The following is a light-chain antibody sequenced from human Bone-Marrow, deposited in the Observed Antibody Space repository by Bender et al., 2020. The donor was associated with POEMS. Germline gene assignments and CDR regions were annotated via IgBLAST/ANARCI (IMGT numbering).Light chain of an antibody. V-gene: IGLV2-14*01. Sequence: QSALTQPASVSGSPGQSITISCTGTNRDVGAFYYVSWYQQHPGRAPRLMIYDVTSRPSGVSNRFSGSRSGNTASLTISWLQAEDEADYCCYSYAGSGTVVFGGGTKLTVL. CDR1: NRDVGAFYY. CDR3: YSYAGSGTVV. J-gene: IGLJ2*01. CDR2: DVT.